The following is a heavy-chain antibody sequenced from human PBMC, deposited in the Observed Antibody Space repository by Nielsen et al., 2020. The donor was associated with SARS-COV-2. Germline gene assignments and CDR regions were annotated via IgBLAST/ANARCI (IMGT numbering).Heavy chain of an antibody. CDR2: IYHSGST. CDR1: GGSISSGGYS. J-gene: IGHJ4*02. Sequence: SETLSLTCAVSGGSISSGGYSWSWIRQPPGKGLEWIGYIYHSGSTYYNPSLKSRVTISVDRSKNQFSLKLSSVTAADTAVYYCARAGIVYDPTLDYWGQGTLVTVSS. CDR3: ARAGIVYDPTLDY. V-gene: IGHV4-30-2*01. D-gene: IGHD5/OR15-5a*01.